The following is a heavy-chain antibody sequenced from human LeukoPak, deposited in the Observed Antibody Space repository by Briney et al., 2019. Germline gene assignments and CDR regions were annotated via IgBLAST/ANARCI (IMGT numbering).Heavy chain of an antibody. CDR3: ARAARQGFTMIVVPFFYFDL. Sequence: SETLSLTCTVSGGSISSGASDWGWIRQHPKRGLEWVGYINHSGSTYYNPSLGRRVTMSVGTSKNQFFLKLSSVTAADSAVYYCARAARQGFTMIVVPFFYFDLWGRGTLVTVSS. CDR2: INHSGST. CDR1: GGSISSGASD. D-gene: IGHD3-22*01. V-gene: IGHV4-31*03. J-gene: IGHJ2*01.